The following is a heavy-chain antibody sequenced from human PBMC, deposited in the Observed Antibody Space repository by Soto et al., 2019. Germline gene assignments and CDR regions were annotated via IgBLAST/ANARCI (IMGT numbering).Heavy chain of an antibody. Sequence: PGGSLRLSCAASGFTVSSNYMSWVRQAPGKGLELVSVIYSGGSTYYADSVKGRFTISRDNSKNTLYLQMNSLRAEDTAVYYCARDGGCSGGSCYYYYYGMDVWGQGTTVTVSS. J-gene: IGHJ6*02. D-gene: IGHD2-15*01. CDR1: GFTVSSNY. CDR3: ARDGGCSGGSCYYYYYGMDV. V-gene: IGHV3-66*01. CDR2: IYSGGST.